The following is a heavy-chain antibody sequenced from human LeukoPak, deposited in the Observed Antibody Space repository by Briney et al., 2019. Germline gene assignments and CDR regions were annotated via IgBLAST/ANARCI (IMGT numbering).Heavy chain of an antibody. Sequence: SETLSLTCTVSGGSVSSGSYYWSWIRQPPGKGLEWIGYIYYSGSTNYSPSLKSRVTISVDTSKNQFSLKLSSVTAADTAVYYCAREVAGSSWYSPHIDYWGQGTLVTVSS. J-gene: IGHJ4*02. CDR2: IYYSGST. V-gene: IGHV4-61*01. D-gene: IGHD6-13*01. CDR3: AREVAGSSWYSPHIDY. CDR1: GGSVSSGSYY.